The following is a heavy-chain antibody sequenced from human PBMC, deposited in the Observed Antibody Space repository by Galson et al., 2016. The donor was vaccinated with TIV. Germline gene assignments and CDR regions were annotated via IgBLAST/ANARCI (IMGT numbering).Heavy chain of an antibody. Sequence: QSGAEVKKPGESLRISCKGSGYSFTNYWISWVRQMPGKGLEWMGKIDPSDSYTNYSPAFQGHVSISADKSINTAYLQWSSLKASDTAIYYCAISLGVPGSIRSGRRRERDVWGQGTTVTVSS. CDR1: GYSFTNYW. D-gene: IGHD2-2*02. CDR3: AISLGVPGSIRSGRRRERDV. V-gene: IGHV5-10-1*01. CDR2: IDPSDSYT. J-gene: IGHJ6*02.